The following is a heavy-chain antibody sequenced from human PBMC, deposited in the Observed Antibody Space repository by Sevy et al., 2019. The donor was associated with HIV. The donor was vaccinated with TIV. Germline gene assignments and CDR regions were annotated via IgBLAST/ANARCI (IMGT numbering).Heavy chain of an antibody. Sequence: GGSLRLSCVASGFTFGSYWMSWVRQAPGKGLEWVANINQHGSEIYYVDSVKGRFTISRDNTKSSLYLQMNSLRVDETGLYYCARDFVEFDFWGQGILVTVSS. CDR3: ARDFVEFDF. J-gene: IGHJ4*02. V-gene: IGHV3-7*01. CDR2: INQHGSEI. CDR1: GFTFGSYW. D-gene: IGHD2-15*01.